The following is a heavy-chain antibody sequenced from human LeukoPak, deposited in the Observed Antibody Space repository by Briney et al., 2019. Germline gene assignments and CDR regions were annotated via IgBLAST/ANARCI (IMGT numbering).Heavy chain of an antibody. D-gene: IGHD2-15*01. V-gene: IGHV1-18*01. CDR1: GYTFTSYG. CDR2: ISAYNGNT. Sequence: ASVKVSCKASGYTFTSYGISWVRQAPGQGLEWMGWISAYNGNTNYAQKLQGRVTMTTDTSTSTAYMELRSLRSDDTAVYYCARGPTGYCSGGSCSTSVYYYYYGMDVWAKGPRSPSP. CDR3: ARGPTGYCSGGSCSTSVYYYYYGMDV. J-gene: IGHJ6*02.